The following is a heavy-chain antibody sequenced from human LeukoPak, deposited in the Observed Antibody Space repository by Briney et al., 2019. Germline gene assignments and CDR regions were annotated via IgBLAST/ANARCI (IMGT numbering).Heavy chain of an antibody. CDR2: ICSSGST. J-gene: IGHJ4*02. CDR3: ARHGSRWSFDY. Sequence: PSETLSLTCTVSGGSISTYYWSWMRQPPGKGLEWIGYICSSGSTTYNPSLKSRVTISIDTSKNHFSLKLSSVTATDTAVYYCARHGSRWSFDYWGQGTLVSVSS. D-gene: IGHD6-13*01. CDR1: GGSISTYY. V-gene: IGHV4-59*13.